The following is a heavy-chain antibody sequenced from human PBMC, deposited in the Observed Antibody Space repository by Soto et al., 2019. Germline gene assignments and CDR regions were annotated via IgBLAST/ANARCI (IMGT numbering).Heavy chain of an antibody. CDR2: ISAYNGNT. V-gene: IGHV1-18*01. CDR1: GYTFTSYG. Sequence: ASVKVSCKASGYTFTSYGISWVRQAPGQGLEWMGWISAYNGNTNYAQKLQGRVTMTTDTSTSTAYMGLRSLRSDDTAVYYCARDLGRIAKYGMDVWGQGTTVTVS. J-gene: IGHJ6*02. CDR3: ARDLGRIAKYGMDV. D-gene: IGHD6-13*01.